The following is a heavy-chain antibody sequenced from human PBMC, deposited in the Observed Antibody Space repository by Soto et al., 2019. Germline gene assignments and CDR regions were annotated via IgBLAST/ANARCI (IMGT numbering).Heavy chain of an antibody. CDR2: IYYSGST. Sequence: SETLSLTCTVSGGSISSSSYYWGWIRQPPGKGLEWIGSIYYSGSTYYNPSLKSRVTISVDTSKNQFSLKLSSVTAADTAVYYCARDRSHEDAFDIWGQGTMVTVSS. D-gene: IGHD1-26*01. CDR3: ARDRSHEDAFDI. CDR1: GGSISSSSYY. J-gene: IGHJ3*02. V-gene: IGHV4-39*02.